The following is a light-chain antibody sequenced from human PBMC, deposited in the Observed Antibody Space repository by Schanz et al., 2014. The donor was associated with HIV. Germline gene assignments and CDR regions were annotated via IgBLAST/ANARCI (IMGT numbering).Light chain of an antibody. CDR1: SSDIGAYNL. J-gene: IGLJ3*02. Sequence: QSALTQPASVSGSPGQSITISCTGTSSDIGAYNLISWYQQHPGKAPKFIIYEGTKRPSGISNRFSGSKSGNTASLTISGLQAEDEADYYCSSYTSSSTLGVFGGGTKLTVL. CDR2: EGT. V-gene: IGLV2-14*02. CDR3: SSYTSSSTLGV.